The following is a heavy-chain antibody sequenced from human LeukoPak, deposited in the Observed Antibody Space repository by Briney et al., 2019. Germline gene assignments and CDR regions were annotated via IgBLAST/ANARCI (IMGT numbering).Heavy chain of an antibody. V-gene: IGHV1-3*01. CDR3: ARERWHCRVNCYSVYYYALDV. Sequence: ASVKVSCKGSGYTFTNYAVHWVRQAPGQRLEWLGWINPGNGDTKYSQNFQGKVTVTSDTSAATAYVELNSLTSEDTAVYYCARERWHCRVNCYSVYYYALDVWGQGTTVTVSS. J-gene: IGHJ6*02. CDR2: INPGNGDT. D-gene: IGHD2-15*01. CDR1: GYTFTNYA.